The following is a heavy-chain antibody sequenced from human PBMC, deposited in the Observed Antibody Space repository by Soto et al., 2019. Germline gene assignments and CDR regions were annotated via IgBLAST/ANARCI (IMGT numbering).Heavy chain of an antibody. V-gene: IGHV3-33*01. CDR1: GFTFSSYG. Sequence: PGGSLRLSCAASGFTFSSYGMHWVRQAPGKGLEWVAVIWYDGSNKYYADSVKGRFTISRDNSKNTLYLQMNSLRAEDTAVYYCASMVYAIGKPSHYYYYGMDVWGHGTTVTVSS. J-gene: IGHJ6*02. CDR2: IWYDGSNK. D-gene: IGHD2-8*01. CDR3: ASMVYAIGKPSHYYYYGMDV.